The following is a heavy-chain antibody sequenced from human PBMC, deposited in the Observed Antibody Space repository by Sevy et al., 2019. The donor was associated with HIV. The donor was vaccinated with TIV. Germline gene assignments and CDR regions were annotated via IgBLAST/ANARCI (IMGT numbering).Heavy chain of an antibody. V-gene: IGHV3-7*03. CDR2: IREDGGQI. Sequence: GSLRLSCVTSGFTFSDYWMTWVRQPPGKGLEWGANIREDGGQIYYLDSVKGRFTISRDNAKSSVFLQMNSLRVDDTAVYYCARAVAAAGSYWGQGTLVTVSS. J-gene: IGHJ4*02. D-gene: IGHD6-13*01. CDR1: GFTFSDYW. CDR3: ARAVAAAGSY.